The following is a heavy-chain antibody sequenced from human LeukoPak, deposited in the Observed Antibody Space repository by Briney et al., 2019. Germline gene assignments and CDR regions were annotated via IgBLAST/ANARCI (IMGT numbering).Heavy chain of an antibody. CDR1: GFTFSNYA. V-gene: IGHV3-23*01. CDR2: ISGSGGST. D-gene: IGHD1-14*01. CDR3: AKPARTDYADY. Sequence: GGPLRLSCTASGFTFSNYALNWVRQAPGKGLEWVSSISGSGGSTYYADSVKGRFTISRDNSRNTLYLQMNSLRAEDTAVYYCAKPARTDYADYWGQGTLVTVSS. J-gene: IGHJ4*02.